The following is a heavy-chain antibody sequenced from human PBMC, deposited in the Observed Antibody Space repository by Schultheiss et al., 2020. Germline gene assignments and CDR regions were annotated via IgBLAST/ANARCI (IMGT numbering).Heavy chain of an antibody. V-gene: IGHV4-59*01. CDR3: AADYYYDSSGYYRPYYYYGMDV. CDR2: IYYSGST. Sequence: SETLSLTCTVSGGSISSYYWSWIRQPPGKGLEWIGYIYYSGSTNYNPSLKSRVTISVDTSKNQFSLKLSSVTAADTAVYYCAADYYYDSSGYYRPYYYYGMDVWGRGTT. D-gene: IGHD3-22*01. CDR1: GGSISSYY. J-gene: IGHJ6*02.